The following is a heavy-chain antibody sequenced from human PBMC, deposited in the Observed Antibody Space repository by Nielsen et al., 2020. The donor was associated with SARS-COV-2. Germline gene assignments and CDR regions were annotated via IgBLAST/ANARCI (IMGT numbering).Heavy chain of an antibody. CDR2: VSHSGSI. J-gene: IGHJ6*03. D-gene: IGHD2-2*01. Sequence: SETLSLTCAVSGGSVSSNDWWSWVRPSPGRGLEWFGEVSHSGSINYNPSLKSRVTLSMDKSKRQFSLRLTSVSAADTAVYFCAREDLVVVPSPILGLGPFFYYFYLDVWGKGTTVSVSS. CDR1: GGSVSSNDW. CDR3: AREDLVVVPSPILGLGPFFYYFYLDV. V-gene: IGHV4-4*02.